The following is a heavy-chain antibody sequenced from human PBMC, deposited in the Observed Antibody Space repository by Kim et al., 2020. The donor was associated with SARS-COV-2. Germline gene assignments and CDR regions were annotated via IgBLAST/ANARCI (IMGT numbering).Heavy chain of an antibody. CDR3: ARDQIGGDDAFDF. CDR2: AHFSGST. Sequence: SETLSLTCTVSGGSIIPYYWTWVRQPPGKGLEWIGYAHFSGSTKYNPSLKSRVSISLDMSRSQFSLNLSSVTAADTAVYFCARDQIGGDDAFDFWGQGTMVAVSS. J-gene: IGHJ3*01. CDR1: GGSIIPYY. D-gene: IGHD3-16*01. V-gene: IGHV4-59*13.